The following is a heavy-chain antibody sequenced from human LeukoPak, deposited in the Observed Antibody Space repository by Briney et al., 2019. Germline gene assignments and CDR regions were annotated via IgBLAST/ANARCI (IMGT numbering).Heavy chain of an antibody. CDR3: ASTLTYYYGSGSYYIDC. CDR1: GASIRSSSYY. V-gene: IGHV4-39*01. J-gene: IGHJ4*02. CDR2: IFYSGST. D-gene: IGHD3-10*01. Sequence: SSETLSLTCTVSGASIRSSSYYWGWIRQPPGRGLGWIGSIFYSGSTYYNPSIKSRVTISVDTSKNQFSLKLRSVTAADTAVYYCASTLTYYYGSGSYYIDCWGQGTLVTVSS.